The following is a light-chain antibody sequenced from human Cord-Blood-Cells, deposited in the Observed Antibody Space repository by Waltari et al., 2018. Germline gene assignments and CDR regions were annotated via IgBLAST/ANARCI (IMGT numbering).Light chain of an antibody. V-gene: IGKV1-5*01. CDR3: QQYNSYSKT. Sequence: DIQMTQSPSTMSASVGDRVTITCRASKSISSWLVWYQQKPGKAPKLLIYDASSLESGVPSRFSGSGSGTECTLTISSLQPDDFATYYCQQYNSYSKTFGQVTKVEIK. CDR2: DAS. J-gene: IGKJ1*01. CDR1: KSISSW.